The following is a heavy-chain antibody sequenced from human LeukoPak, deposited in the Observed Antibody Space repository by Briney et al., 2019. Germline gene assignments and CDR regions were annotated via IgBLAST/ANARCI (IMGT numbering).Heavy chain of an antibody. CDR3: MTDKGSGWFDY. CDR2: IQTSGST. V-gene: IGHV4-4*07. J-gene: IGHJ5*01. Sequence: SETLSLTCTVSGGSISTYYWSWIRQSAGKGLEWIGRIQTSGSTNYNPSLKSRLTVSVDKSKNQFSLKLSSVTAADTAVYYCMTDKGSGWFDYWGQGTLVTVSS. CDR1: GGSISTYY. D-gene: IGHD6-19*01.